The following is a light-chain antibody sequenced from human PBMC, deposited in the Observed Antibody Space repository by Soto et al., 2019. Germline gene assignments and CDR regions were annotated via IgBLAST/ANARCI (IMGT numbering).Light chain of an antibody. J-gene: IGKJ4*01. Sequence: DIPMTQSPSSLSASVGDRVTITCRASQSISSYLNWYQQKPGKAPKLLIYAASSLQSGVPSRFSGSGSGTDFTLTISSLQPEDFATYDCQQSYSTPQLTFGGGTKVEIK. V-gene: IGKV1-39*01. CDR3: QQSYSTPQLT. CDR1: QSISSY. CDR2: AAS.